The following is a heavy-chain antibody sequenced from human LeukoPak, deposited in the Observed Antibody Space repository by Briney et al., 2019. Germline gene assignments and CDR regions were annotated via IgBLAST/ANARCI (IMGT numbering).Heavy chain of an antibody. V-gene: IGHV4-31*03. Sequence: SETLSLTCTVSGGSISSGGYYWSWIRQHPGKGLEWIGYIYYSGSTYYNPSLKSRVTISVDTSKNQFSLKLSSVTAADTAVYYCAREGLYYDSSGYLGYWGQGTLVTVSS. J-gene: IGHJ4*02. CDR1: GGSISSGGYY. CDR3: AREGLYYDSSGYLGY. D-gene: IGHD3-22*01. CDR2: IYYSGST.